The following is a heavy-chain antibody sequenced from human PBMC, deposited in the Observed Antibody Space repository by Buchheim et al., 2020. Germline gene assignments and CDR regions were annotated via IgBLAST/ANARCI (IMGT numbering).Heavy chain of an antibody. D-gene: IGHD3-16*02. CDR3: ARDLSPGYYYYGMDV. CDR1: GFTFSSYG. CDR2: IKQDGSEK. Sequence: EVQLVESGGGLVQPGGSLRLSCAASGFTFSSYGMSWVRQAPGKGLEWVANIKQDGSEKYYVDSVKGRFTISRDNAKNSLYLQMNSLRAEDTAVYYCARDLSPGYYYYGMDVWGQGTT. J-gene: IGHJ6*02. V-gene: IGHV3-7*03.